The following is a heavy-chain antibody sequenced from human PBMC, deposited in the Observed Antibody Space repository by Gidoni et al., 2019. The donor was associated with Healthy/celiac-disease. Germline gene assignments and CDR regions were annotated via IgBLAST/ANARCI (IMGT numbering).Heavy chain of an antibody. CDR2: IFSNDEK. V-gene: IGHV2-26*01. Sequence: QVTLKESGPVLVKPTATLTLTCTVSGFSLSNARMGVSWIRQPPGKALEWLAHIFSNDEKSYSTSLKSRLTISKDTSKSQVVLTMTNMDPVDTATYYCARMAVQQPPNYYGMDVWGQGTTVTVSS. CDR1: GFSLSNARMG. J-gene: IGHJ6*02. CDR3: ARMAVQQPPNYYGMDV. D-gene: IGHD6-13*01.